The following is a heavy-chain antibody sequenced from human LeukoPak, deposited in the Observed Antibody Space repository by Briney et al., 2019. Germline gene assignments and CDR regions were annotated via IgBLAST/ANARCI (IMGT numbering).Heavy chain of an antibody. CDR2: ISYDESNK. V-gene: IGHV3-30*04. J-gene: IGHJ4*02. CDR1: GFTFSSYA. CDR3: ARDPLGTRPGFDY. Sequence: GGSLRLSCAASGFTFSSYAMHWVRQAPGKGLEWVAVISYDESNKYYADSVKGRFTISRDNSKNTLYLQMNSLRAEDTAVYYCARDPLGTRPGFDYWGQGTLVTVSS. D-gene: IGHD1-1*01.